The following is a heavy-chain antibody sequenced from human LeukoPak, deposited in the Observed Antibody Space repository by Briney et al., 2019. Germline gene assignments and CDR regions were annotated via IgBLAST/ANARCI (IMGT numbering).Heavy chain of an antibody. Sequence: SVKVSCKASGGTFSSYAISWVRQAPGQGLEWMGRIIPIFGIANYAQEFQGRVTITADKSTSTAYMELSSLRSEDTAVYYCARALYYYNSSGYYYGAFDIWGQGTMVTVSS. V-gene: IGHV1-69*04. CDR3: ARALYYYNSSGYYYGAFDI. CDR1: GGTFSSYA. D-gene: IGHD3-22*01. J-gene: IGHJ3*02. CDR2: IIPIFGIA.